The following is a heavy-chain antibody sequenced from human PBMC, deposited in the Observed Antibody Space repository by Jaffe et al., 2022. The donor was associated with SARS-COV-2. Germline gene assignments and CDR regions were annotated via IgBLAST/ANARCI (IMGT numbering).Heavy chain of an antibody. CDR1: GGSFSGYY. J-gene: IGHJ6*03. CDR2: INHSGST. Sequence: QVQLQQWGAGLLKPSETLSLTCAVYGGSFSGYYWSWIRQPPGKGLEWIGEINHSGSTNYNPSLKSRVTISVDTSKNQFSLKLSSVTAADTAVYYCARVMAAAKHKVYYYYYMDVWGKGTTVTVSS. V-gene: IGHV4-34*01. D-gene: IGHD6-13*01. CDR3: ARVMAAAKHKVYYYYYMDV.